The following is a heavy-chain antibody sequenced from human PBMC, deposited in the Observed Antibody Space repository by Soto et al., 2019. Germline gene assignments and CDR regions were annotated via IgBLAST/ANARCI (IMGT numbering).Heavy chain of an antibody. CDR3: VKLWLGVAATPGDHDAFDI. CDR1: GFTFSSYA. V-gene: IGHV3-64D*08. D-gene: IGHD2-15*01. CDR2: ISSNGGST. Sequence: GGSLRLSCSASGFTFSSYAMHWVRQAPGKGLEYVSAISSNGGSTYYADSVKGRFTISRDNSKNTLYLQMSSLRAEDTAVYYCVKLWLGVAATPGDHDAFDIWGQGTMVTVSS. J-gene: IGHJ3*02.